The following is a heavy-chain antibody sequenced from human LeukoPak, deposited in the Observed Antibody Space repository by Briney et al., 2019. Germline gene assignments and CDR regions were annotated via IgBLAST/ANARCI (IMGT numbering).Heavy chain of an antibody. V-gene: IGHV1-69*04. J-gene: IGHJ6*02. CDR2: IIPILGIA. Sequence: SVKVSCKASGGTFSSYAISWVRQAPGQGLEWMGRIIPILGIANYAQKFQGRVTITADKSTSTAYMELSSLRSEDTAVYYCARGDRRFLEWLSQYYYGMDVWGQGTTVTVSS. CDR3: ARGDRRFLEWLSQYYYGMDV. CDR1: GGTFSSYA. D-gene: IGHD3-3*01.